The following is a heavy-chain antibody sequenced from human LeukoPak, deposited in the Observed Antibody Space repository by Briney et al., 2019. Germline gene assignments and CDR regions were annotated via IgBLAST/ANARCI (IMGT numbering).Heavy chain of an antibody. CDR2: INHSGST. D-gene: IGHD3-22*01. CDR1: GGSFSGYY. Sequence: SETLSLTCAVYGGSFSGYYWSWIRQPPGKGLEWIGEINHSGSTNYNPSLKSRVTISVDTSKNQFSLKLSSVTAADTAVYYCARVTTYYYDSSGYFGAFDIWGQGTMVTVSS. J-gene: IGHJ3*02. V-gene: IGHV4-34*01. CDR3: ARVTTYYYDSSGYFGAFDI.